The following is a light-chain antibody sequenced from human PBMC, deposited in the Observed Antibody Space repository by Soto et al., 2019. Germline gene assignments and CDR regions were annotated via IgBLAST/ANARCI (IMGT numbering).Light chain of an antibody. J-gene: IGKJ3*01. CDR3: QKYNSAPFT. CDR1: QDITNY. CDR2: AAS. V-gene: IGKV1-27*01. Sequence: DIQMTQSPSSLSASVGDRVTITCRASQDITNYLAWYQQKPGKVPKTLISAASTLQSGVPFRFSGSGSGTDFTLTIDSLQPEDVATYYCQKYNSAPFTFGPGTTVDIK.